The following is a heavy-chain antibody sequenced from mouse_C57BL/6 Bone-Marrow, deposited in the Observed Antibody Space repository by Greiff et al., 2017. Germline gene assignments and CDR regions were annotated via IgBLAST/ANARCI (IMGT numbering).Heavy chain of an antibody. Sequence: QVQLQQPGAELVKPGASVKMSCKASGYTFTSYWITWVKQRPGQGLEWIGDIYPGSGSTNYNEKFKSKATLTVDTSSSTAYMQLSSLTSEDAAVYYCARESDYPWVAYWGQGTLVTVSA. J-gene: IGHJ3*01. V-gene: IGHV1-55*01. CDR1: GYTFTSYW. CDR2: IYPGSGST. D-gene: IGHD1-1*02. CDR3: ARESDYPWVAY.